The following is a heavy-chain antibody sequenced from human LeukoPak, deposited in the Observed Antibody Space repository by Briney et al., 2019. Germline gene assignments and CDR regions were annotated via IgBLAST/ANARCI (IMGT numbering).Heavy chain of an antibody. J-gene: IGHJ4*02. Sequence: ASVKVSCKASGYTFTGYHMHWVRQAPGQGLEWMGWIHPNSGGTNYAQKFQGRVTMTRGTSIGTAYMELSRLRSDDTAVYFCATFWPGSYFDYWGQGTLVTVSS. D-gene: IGHD3-10*01. V-gene: IGHV1-2*02. CDR1: GYTFTGYH. CDR2: IHPNSGGT. CDR3: ATFWPGSYFDY.